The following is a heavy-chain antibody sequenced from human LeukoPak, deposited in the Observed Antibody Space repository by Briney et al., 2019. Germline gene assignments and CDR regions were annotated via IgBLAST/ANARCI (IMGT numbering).Heavy chain of an antibody. Sequence: SETLSLTCAVYGGSFSGYYWSWIRQPPGKGLEWIGEINHSGSTNYNPSLKSRVTISVDTSKNQFSLKLSSVTAADTAVYYCARDLRVSSSWSLDSWGQGTLVTVSS. J-gene: IGHJ4*02. CDR1: GGSFSGYY. CDR2: INHSGST. CDR3: ARDLRVSSSWSLDS. D-gene: IGHD6-13*01. V-gene: IGHV4-34*01.